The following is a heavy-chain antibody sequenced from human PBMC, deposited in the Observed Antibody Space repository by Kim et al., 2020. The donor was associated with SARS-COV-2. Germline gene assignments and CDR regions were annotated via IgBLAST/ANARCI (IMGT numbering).Heavy chain of an antibody. CDR1: GFTFSSYA. J-gene: IGHJ4*02. CDR3: VKDGYCSSTSCPQMGDY. CDR2: ISSNGGST. V-gene: IGHV3-64D*06. D-gene: IGHD2-2*01. Sequence: GGSLRLSCSASGFTFSSYAMHWVRQAPGKGLEYVSAISSNGGSTYYADSVKGRFTISRDNSKNTLYLQMSSLRAEDTAVYYCVKDGYCSSTSCPQMGDYWGQGTLVTVSS.